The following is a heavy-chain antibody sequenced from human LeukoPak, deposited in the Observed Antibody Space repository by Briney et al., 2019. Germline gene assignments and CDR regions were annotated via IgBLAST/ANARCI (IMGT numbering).Heavy chain of an antibody. V-gene: IGHV1-69*13. CDR3: ATDLGSSRTVFDP. CDR2: IIPIFNTT. J-gene: IGHJ5*02. CDR1: GGTFNRNT. D-gene: IGHD7-27*01. Sequence: ASVKVSCKASGGTFNRNTISWVRQAPGQGLEWMGGIIPIFNTTNYAQKFQGRVTITADESTNTAYMELSSLRSEDTAVYYCATDLGSSRTVFDPWGQGTLVTVSS.